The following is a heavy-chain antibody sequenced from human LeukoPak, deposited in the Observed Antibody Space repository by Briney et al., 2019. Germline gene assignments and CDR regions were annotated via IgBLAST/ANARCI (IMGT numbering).Heavy chain of an antibody. CDR1: GGSISSYY. D-gene: IGHD5-18*01. CDR2: IYYSGST. J-gene: IGHJ6*02. CDR3: ARGPPLSLYSYGSGRLYGMDV. V-gene: IGHV4-59*01. Sequence: SETLSLTCTVSGGSISSYYWSWIRQPPGKGLEWIGYIYYSGSTSYNPSLKSRVTISVDTSKNQLSLKLSSVTAADTAVYYCARGPPLSLYSYGSGRLYGMDVWGQGTTVTVSS.